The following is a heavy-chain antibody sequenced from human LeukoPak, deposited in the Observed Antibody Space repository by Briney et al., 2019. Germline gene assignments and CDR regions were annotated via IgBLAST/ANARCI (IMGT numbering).Heavy chain of an antibody. Sequence: ASVKVSCKASGDTFRRFAMSWVRQAPGQGLEWMGWMNPNSGNTGYAQKFQGRVTITRNTSINTAYMELSSLRSEDTAVYYCAGGRGNWNLDYWGQGTLVTVSS. CDR2: MNPNSGNT. CDR3: AGGRGNWNLDY. CDR1: GDTFRRFA. J-gene: IGHJ4*02. D-gene: IGHD1-1*01. V-gene: IGHV1-8*03.